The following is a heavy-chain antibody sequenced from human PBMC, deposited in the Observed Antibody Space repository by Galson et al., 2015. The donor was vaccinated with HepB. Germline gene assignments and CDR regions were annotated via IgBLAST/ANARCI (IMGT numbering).Heavy chain of an antibody. CDR3: ARGIDSGHGYRAVWFDP. Sequence: SLRLSCAGSAFSLSSYAMRWVRQAPGKGLEWVAVTLYDESKKYYADSVRGRFTISKDKSKNALYLQVNGLTTEDTAVYYCARGIDSGHGYRAVWFDPWGQGTRVTVSS. D-gene: IGHD3-16*02. CDR1: AFSLSSYA. J-gene: IGHJ5*02. V-gene: IGHV3-30-3*01. CDR2: TLYDESKK.